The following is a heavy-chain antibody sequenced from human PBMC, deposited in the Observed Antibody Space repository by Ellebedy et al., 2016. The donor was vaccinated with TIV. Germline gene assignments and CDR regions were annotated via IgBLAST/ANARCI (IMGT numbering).Heavy chain of an antibody. CDR3: ARRLDSRGYDAFDI. CDR1: EYRFTNFW. D-gene: IGHD3-22*01. Sequence: GESLKISCKGSEYRFTNFWIGWVRQMPGKGLEWMGMVCPGDSETSYSPSFQGQVTLSVDKSIRTAYLQWSSLRASDTAMYYCARRLDSRGYDAFDIWGQGTMVTVSS. J-gene: IGHJ3*02. CDR2: VCPGDSET. V-gene: IGHV5-51*01.